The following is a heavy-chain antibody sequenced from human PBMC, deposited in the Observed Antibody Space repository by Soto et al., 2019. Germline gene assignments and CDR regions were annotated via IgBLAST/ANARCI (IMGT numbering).Heavy chain of an antibody. CDR3: AKDPWMATNSWTWALDY. CDR2: ISDRGSNT. J-gene: IGHJ4*02. CDR1: GFTFSNYA. Sequence: PGGSLRLSCAVSGFTFSNYALTWVRQAPGKGLEWVSSISDRGSNTYYADSVKGRFTVSRDNSKNTLYLQMHSLRAEDTAVYYCAKDPWMATNSWTWALDYWGQGTLVTVSS. V-gene: IGHV3-23*01. D-gene: IGHD5-12*01.